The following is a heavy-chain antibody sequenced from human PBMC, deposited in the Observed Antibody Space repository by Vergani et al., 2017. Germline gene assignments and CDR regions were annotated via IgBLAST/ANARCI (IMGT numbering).Heavy chain of an antibody. D-gene: IGHD6-13*01. Sequence: QVQLQESGPGLVKPSETLSLTCTVSGGSISSYYWSWIRQPPGKGLEWIGYIYYSGSTNYNPSLKSRVTISVDTSKNQFSLKLSSVTAADTAVYYCVKDHIAAAGIFDYWGQGTLVTVSS. CDR1: GGSISSYY. V-gene: IGHV4-59*12. CDR2: IYYSGST. CDR3: VKDHIAAAGIFDY. J-gene: IGHJ4*02.